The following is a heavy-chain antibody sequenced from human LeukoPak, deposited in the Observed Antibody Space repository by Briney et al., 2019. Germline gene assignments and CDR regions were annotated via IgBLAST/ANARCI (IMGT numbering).Heavy chain of an antibody. D-gene: IGHD2-21*02. Sequence: SVKVSCKASGGTFSSYAISWVRQAPGQGLEWMGRIIPIFGTANYAQKFQGRVTITTDESTSTAYMELSSLRSEDTAVYYCARDLCGGDCYSDCFDYWGQGTLVTVSS. V-gene: IGHV1-69*05. CDR1: GGTFSSYA. CDR3: ARDLCGGDCYSDCFDY. CDR2: IIPIFGTA. J-gene: IGHJ4*02.